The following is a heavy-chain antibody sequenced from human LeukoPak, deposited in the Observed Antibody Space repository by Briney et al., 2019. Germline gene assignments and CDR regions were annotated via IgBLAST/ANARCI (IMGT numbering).Heavy chain of an antibody. CDR1: GGTFSSYA. V-gene: IGHV1-69*13. Sequence: SVKVSCKASGGTFSSYAISWVRQAPGQGLEWMGGIIPIFGTANYAQKFQGRVTITADESTSTAYMELSSLRSEDTAVYYCARGQGYCSSTSCYHFDYWGQGTLVTVSS. CDR3: ARGQGYCSSTSCYHFDY. D-gene: IGHD2-2*01. J-gene: IGHJ4*02. CDR2: IIPIFGTA.